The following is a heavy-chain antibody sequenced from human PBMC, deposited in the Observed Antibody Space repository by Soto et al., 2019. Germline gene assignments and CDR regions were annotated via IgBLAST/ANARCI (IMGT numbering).Heavy chain of an antibody. CDR3: ARDRPQXGDGYNLSYYYYYGMDV. CDR2: IIPIFGTA. V-gene: IGHV1-69*13. CDR1: GGTFSSYA. J-gene: IGHJ6*02. D-gene: IGHD5-12*01. Sequence: GGSVKVSCKASGGTFSSYAISWVRQAPGQGLEWMGGIIPIFGTANYAQKFQGRVTITADESTSTAYMELSSLRSEDTAVYYCARDRPQXGDGYNLSYYYYYGMDVWGQGTTVTVSS.